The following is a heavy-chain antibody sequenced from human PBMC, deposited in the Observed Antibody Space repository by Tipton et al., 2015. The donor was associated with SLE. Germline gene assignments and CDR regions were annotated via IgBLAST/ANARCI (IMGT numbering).Heavy chain of an antibody. CDR2: ISYDGSDN. V-gene: IGHV3-30*04. D-gene: IGHD4-17*01. CDR1: GFTFSTYA. Sequence: SLRLSCAASGFTFSTYAIHWVRQAPGKGLEWVAVISYDGSDNAYADSVKGRFTISRDNSKSTLYLQMNSLRAEDTAVYYCAATVTTIFDAFDIWGQGTMVTVSS. J-gene: IGHJ3*02. CDR3: AATVTTIFDAFDI.